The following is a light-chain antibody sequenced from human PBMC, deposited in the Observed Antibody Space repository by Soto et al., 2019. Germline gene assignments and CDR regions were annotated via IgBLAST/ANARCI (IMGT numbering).Light chain of an antibody. CDR1: SAHSSYA. CDR3: QTWDTGIVV. Sequence: QSVLTQSPSASASLGASVKLTCTLSSAHSSYAIAWLQEQPEKGPRYLMKLNSDGSHSKGDGIPDRFSGSSSGAERYLTISSLQSEDEADYYCQTWDTGIVVFGGGTKVTVL. CDR2: LNSDGSH. J-gene: IGLJ2*01. V-gene: IGLV4-69*01.